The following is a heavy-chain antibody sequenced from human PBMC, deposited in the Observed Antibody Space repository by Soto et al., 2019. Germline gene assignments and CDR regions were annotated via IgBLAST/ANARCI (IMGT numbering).Heavy chain of an antibody. CDR3: ARDLIYRYYDFWSGSREKHQLYYYYAMDV. D-gene: IGHD3-3*01. J-gene: IGHJ6*02. CDR1: GGSISSYY. CDR2: IYTSGST. Sequence: ASETLSLTCTFSGGSISSYYWSWIRQPAGKGLEWIGRIYTSGSTNYNPSLKSRVTMSVDTSKNQFSLKLSSVTAADTAVYYCARDLIYRYYDFWSGSREKHQLYYYYAMDVWGQGTTVTVSS. V-gene: IGHV4-4*07.